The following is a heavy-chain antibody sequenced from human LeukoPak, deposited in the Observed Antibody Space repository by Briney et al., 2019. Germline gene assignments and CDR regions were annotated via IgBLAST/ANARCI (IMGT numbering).Heavy chain of an antibody. V-gene: IGHV3-7*01. J-gene: IGHJ1*01. CDR3: ATGYSSGWYFYFQH. D-gene: IGHD6-19*01. Sequence: PGGSLRLSCEASRLTFNKYWMTWVRQAPGKGPEWVANIKQDGSEKNYVDSVKGRFTISRDNAKNSLSLRMNSLSAEDTAVYYCATGYSSGWYFYFQHWGQGSLVSVSS. CDR1: RLTFNKYW. CDR2: IKQDGSEK.